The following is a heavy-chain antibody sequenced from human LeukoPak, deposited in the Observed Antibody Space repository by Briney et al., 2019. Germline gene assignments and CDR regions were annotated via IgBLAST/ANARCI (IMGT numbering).Heavy chain of an antibody. CDR1: GGAFSSYA. Sequence: VKVSCKASGGAFSSYAISWVRQAPGQGLEWRGGIIPIFGTAHYAQKFQGRVTITADKSTRTTSLELNGLTFDYTAVDYRATGIVDYWGQG. CDR3: ATGIVDY. D-gene: IGHD3-16*02. CDR2: IIPIFGTA. J-gene: IGHJ4*02. V-gene: IGHV1-69*13.